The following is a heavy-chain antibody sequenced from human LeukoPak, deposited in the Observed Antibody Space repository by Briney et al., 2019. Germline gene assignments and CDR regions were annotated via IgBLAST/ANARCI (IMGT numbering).Heavy chain of an antibody. CDR2: IYSGGST. V-gene: IGHV3-66*02. Sequence: GGSLRLSCAASGFTVSSNYMSWVRQAPGKGLEWVSFIYSGGSTYYAASVEGRFTISRDNSKNTPCLQMNSLRAEDTAVYYCARDRGIWTAGFDYWGQGTLVTVSS. D-gene: IGHD2-21*01. CDR3: ARDRGIWTAGFDY. CDR1: GFTVSSNY. J-gene: IGHJ4*02.